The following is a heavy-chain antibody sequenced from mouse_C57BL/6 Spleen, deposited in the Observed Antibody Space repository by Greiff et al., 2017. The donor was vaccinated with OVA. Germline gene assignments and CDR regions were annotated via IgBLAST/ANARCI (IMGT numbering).Heavy chain of an antibody. CDR1: GFTFSDYG. CDR2: ISSGSSTI. J-gene: IGHJ1*03. Sequence: EVKLVESGGGLVKPGGSLKLSCAASGFTFSDYGMHWVRQAPEKGLEWVAYISSGSSTIYYADTVKGRFTISRDNAKNTLFLQMTSLRSEDTAMYYCAFGSSGYFDVWGTGTTVTVPS. V-gene: IGHV5-17*01. CDR3: AFGSSGYFDV. D-gene: IGHD1-1*01.